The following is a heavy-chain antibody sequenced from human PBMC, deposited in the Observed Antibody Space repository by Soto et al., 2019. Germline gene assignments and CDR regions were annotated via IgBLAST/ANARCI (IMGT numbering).Heavy chain of an antibody. V-gene: IGHV4-59*08. Sequence: QVQLQESGPGLVKPSETLSLTCTVSGGSISTYYWSWIRQPPGKGLEWIGYIYYSGSTNYNPSLKSRVTISVDTSKNQFSLKLSSVTAADTAVYYCARKYCSVGSCYENWFDPWGQGTLVTVSS. J-gene: IGHJ5*02. CDR3: ARKYCSVGSCYENWFDP. CDR1: GGSISTYY. D-gene: IGHD2-15*01. CDR2: IYYSGST.